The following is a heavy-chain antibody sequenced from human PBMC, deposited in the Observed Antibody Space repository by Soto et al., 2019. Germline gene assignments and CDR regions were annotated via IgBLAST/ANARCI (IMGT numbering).Heavy chain of an antibody. V-gene: IGHV3-23*01. D-gene: IGHD2-15*01. CDR2: ISGSGGST. CDR3: ARGYSGVVAAIFHRFSAKQEYFQH. Sequence: GGSLRLSCAASGFTFSSYAMSWVRQAPGKGLEWVSAISGSGGSTYYADSVKGRFTISRDNSKNTLYLQMNSLRSDDTAVYYCARGYSGVVAAIFHRFSAKQEYFQHWGQGTLVTVSS. J-gene: IGHJ1*01. CDR1: GFTFSSYA.